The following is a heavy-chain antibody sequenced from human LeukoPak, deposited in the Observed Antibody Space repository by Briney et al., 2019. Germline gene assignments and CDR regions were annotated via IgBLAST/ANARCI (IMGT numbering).Heavy chain of an antibody. D-gene: IGHD3-10*01. V-gene: IGHV4-4*07. CDR3: TRDPAFYGSGD. J-gene: IGHJ4*02. CDR2: IFTTENT. CDR1: GGSFSDYY. Sequence: SETLSLTCAVYGGSFSDYYWSWIRQPAGRGLEWIGRIFTTENTDYNPSLTSRVTMSIDASKNQFSLELRSVTAADTAVYYCTRDPAFYGSGDWGQGTLVTVSS.